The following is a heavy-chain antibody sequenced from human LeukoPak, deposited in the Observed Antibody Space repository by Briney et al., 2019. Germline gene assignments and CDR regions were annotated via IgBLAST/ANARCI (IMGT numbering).Heavy chain of an antibody. D-gene: IGHD6-13*01. Sequence: GRSLRLSCAASGFIFSSYVLHWVRQAPGKGLEWVAVISHDGSTKYYVDSVKGRLTISRDNFKNTLYLQMNSLRPEDTAVYYCVNIAATGPDYWGQGTLVTVSS. J-gene: IGHJ4*02. CDR2: ISHDGSTK. CDR3: VNIAATGPDY. V-gene: IGHV3-30*03. CDR1: GFIFSSYV.